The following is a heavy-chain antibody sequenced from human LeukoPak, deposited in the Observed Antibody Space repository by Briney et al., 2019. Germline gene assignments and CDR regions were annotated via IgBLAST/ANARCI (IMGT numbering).Heavy chain of an antibody. Sequence: SETLSLTCTVSGGSMRSGGYYWSWIRQHPGKGLEWIGYTHHSGSSYYNPSLKSRVIISVDTSKNQFSLKLNSVTAADTAVYYCANYGSGSYRFDPWGQGTLVTVSS. V-gene: IGHV4-31*03. D-gene: IGHD3-10*01. CDR1: GGSMRSGGYY. J-gene: IGHJ5*02. CDR2: THHSGSS. CDR3: ANYGSGSYRFDP.